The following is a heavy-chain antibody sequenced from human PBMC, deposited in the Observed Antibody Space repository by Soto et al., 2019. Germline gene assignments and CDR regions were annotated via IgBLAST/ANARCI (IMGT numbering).Heavy chain of an antibody. V-gene: IGHV3-30*18. CDR1: VFTFSSYG. CDR3: AKDSAMAPYYYYYYGMDV. CDR2: ISYDGSNK. D-gene: IGHD2-2*01. Sequence: GSLRLSCAASVFTFSSYGMHWVRQAPGKGLEWVAVISYDGSNKYYADSVKGRFTISRDNSKNTLYLQMNSLRAEDTAVYYCAKDSAMAPYYYYYYGMDVWVQGTTVTVSS. J-gene: IGHJ6*02.